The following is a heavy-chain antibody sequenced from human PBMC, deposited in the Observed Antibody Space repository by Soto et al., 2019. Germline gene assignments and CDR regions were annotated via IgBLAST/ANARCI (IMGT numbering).Heavy chain of an antibody. Sequence: GGSLRLSCAASGFTFSDYYMSWIRQAPGKGLEWVSYISSSGSTIYYADSVKGRFTISRDNAKNSLYLQMNSLRAEDTAVYYCASTSDYGDFDLYAFDIWGQGTMVTVSS. CDR1: GFTFSDYY. J-gene: IGHJ3*02. CDR2: ISSSGSTI. V-gene: IGHV3-11*01. CDR3: ASTSDYGDFDLYAFDI. D-gene: IGHD4-17*01.